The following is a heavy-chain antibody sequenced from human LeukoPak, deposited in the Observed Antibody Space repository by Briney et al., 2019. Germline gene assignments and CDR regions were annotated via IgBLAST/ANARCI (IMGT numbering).Heavy chain of an antibody. V-gene: IGHV4-4*02. J-gene: IGHJ4*02. CDR3: ARGGEYGSGSYYKY. CDR1: GGSISSSNW. Sequence: SETLSLTCAVSGGSISSSNWWSWVRQPPGKGLEWIGEIYHSGSTNYNPSLKSRVTISVDTSKNQFSLKLSSVTAADTAVYYCARGGEYGSGSYYKYWGQGTLVTVSS. D-gene: IGHD3-10*01. CDR2: IYHSGST.